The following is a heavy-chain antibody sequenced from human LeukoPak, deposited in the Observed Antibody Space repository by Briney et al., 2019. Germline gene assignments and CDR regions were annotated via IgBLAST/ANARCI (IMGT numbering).Heavy chain of an antibody. J-gene: IGHJ4*02. Sequence: GGSLRLSCAASGFTFSNYGMHGVRQAPGKGLEWVALIWYDGSDKYYADSVKGRFTISRDNSKSTLYLQMNSLRAEDTAVYYCARGNYDSSGSFDYWGQGTLVTVSS. CDR1: GFTFSNYG. CDR2: IWYDGSDK. CDR3: ARGNYDSSGSFDY. V-gene: IGHV3-33*01. D-gene: IGHD3-22*01.